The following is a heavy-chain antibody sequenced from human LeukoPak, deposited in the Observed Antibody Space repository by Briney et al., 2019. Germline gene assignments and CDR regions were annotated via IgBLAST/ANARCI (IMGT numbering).Heavy chain of an antibody. J-gene: IGHJ4*02. CDR1: GGSIGIYY. Sequence: SETLSLTCTVSGGSIGIYYWSWVRQPPGKGLEWIGHIYYDGNTNYNPSLKSRVTMSVDTSRDHFSLRLSSVTAADTAVYYCARVGLVAGVVYWGQGTLVTVSS. CDR3: ARVGLVAGVVY. CDR2: IYYDGNT. V-gene: IGHV4-59*01. D-gene: IGHD2-15*01.